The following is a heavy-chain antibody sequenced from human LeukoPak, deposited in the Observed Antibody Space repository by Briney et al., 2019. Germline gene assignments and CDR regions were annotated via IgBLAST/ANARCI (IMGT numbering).Heavy chain of an antibody. V-gene: IGHV4-39*01. Sequence: SETLSLTCTVSGGSISSSSYYWGWIRQPPGRGLEWIGSIYYSGSTYYNPSLKSRVTISVDTSKNQFSLKLSSVTAADTAVYYCARATYNWNYVYYWGQGTLVTVSS. CDR1: GGSISSSSYY. CDR3: ARATYNWNYVYY. J-gene: IGHJ4*02. CDR2: IYYSGST. D-gene: IGHD1-20*01.